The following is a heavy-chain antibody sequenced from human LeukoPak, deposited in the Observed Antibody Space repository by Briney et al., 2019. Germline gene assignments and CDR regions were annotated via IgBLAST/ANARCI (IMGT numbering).Heavy chain of an antibody. V-gene: IGHV1-2*02. J-gene: IGHJ4*02. CDR3: ARTYGDLYYFDY. Sequence: ASVKVSCKASGYTFTDYYMHWVRQAPGQGLEWMGWINPNSGGTNYAQKFQGRVTMTRDTSISTAYMELSRLRSDDTAMCYCARTYGDLYYFDYWGQGTLVTVSS. CDR2: INPNSGGT. CDR1: GYTFTDYY. D-gene: IGHD4-17*01.